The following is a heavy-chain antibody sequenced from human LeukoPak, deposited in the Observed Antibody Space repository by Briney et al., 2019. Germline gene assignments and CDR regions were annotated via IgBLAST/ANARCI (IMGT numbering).Heavy chain of an antibody. J-gene: IGHJ4*02. CDR3: ARDLKGYYGLGSYSSAY. D-gene: IGHD3-10*01. CDR2: INRSGST. Sequence: SETLSLTCGVYGGSLSGYYWSWIRQPPGKGLEWIGEINRSGSTNYNPSLKSRVTISVDTSKNQFSLKLSSVTAADTAVYYCARDLKGYYGLGSYSSAYWGQGTLVTVSS. V-gene: IGHV4-34*01. CDR1: GGSLSGYY.